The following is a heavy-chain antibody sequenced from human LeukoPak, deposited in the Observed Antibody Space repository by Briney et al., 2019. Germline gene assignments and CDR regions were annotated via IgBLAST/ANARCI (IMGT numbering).Heavy chain of an antibody. D-gene: IGHD3-22*01. J-gene: IGHJ4*02. Sequence: ASVKVSCKASGYTFTSYGISWVRQAPGQGLEWTGWISAYNGNTNYAQKLQGRVTMTTDTSTSTAYMELRSLRSDDTAVYYCARDLYYYDSSGHDYWDQGTLVTVSS. CDR2: ISAYNGNT. V-gene: IGHV1-18*01. CDR1: GYTFTSYG. CDR3: ARDLYYYDSSGHDY.